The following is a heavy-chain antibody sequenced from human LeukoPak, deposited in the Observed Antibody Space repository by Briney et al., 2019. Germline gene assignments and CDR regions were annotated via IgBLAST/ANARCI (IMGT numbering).Heavy chain of an antibody. D-gene: IGHD6-13*01. V-gene: IGHV3-7*03. Sequence: GGSLRLSCAASGLNFSSRWMNWVRQAPGQGLEWVASIKEDGSERHYVDSVKGRFTISRDNGKNSLYLQMNSLRAEDTAVYYCARDSGWWRFDFWGQGTLVTVSS. CDR3: ARDSGWWRFDF. CDR2: IKEDGSER. J-gene: IGHJ4*02. CDR1: GLNFSSRW.